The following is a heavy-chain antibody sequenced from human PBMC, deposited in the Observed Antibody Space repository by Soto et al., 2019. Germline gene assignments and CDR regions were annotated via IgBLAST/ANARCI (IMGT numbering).Heavy chain of an antibody. CDR2: IYYSGST. CDR1: GGSVSSGSYY. D-gene: IGHD3-22*01. Sequence: SETLSLTCTVSGGSVSSGSYYWSWIRQPPGKGLEWIGYIYYSGSTNYNPSLKSRVTISVDTSKNQFSLKLSSVTAADTAVYYCARVEAMIADYWGQGTLVTVSS. J-gene: IGHJ4*02. V-gene: IGHV4-61*01. CDR3: ARVEAMIADY.